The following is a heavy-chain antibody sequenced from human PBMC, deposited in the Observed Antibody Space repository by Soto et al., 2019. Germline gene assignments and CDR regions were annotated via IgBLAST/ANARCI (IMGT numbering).Heavy chain of an antibody. D-gene: IGHD6-19*01. Sequence: ASVKVSCKASGYTFTSYGISWVRQAPGQGLECMGWISAYNGNTNYAQKLQGRVTMTTDTSTSTAYMELRSLRSDDTAVYYCARAQWLEPYYYGMDVWGQGTTVTVSS. CDR2: ISAYNGNT. CDR1: GYTFTSYG. CDR3: ARAQWLEPYYYGMDV. J-gene: IGHJ6*02. V-gene: IGHV1-18*01.